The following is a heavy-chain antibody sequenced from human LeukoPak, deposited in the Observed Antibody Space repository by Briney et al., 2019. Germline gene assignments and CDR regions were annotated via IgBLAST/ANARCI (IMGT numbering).Heavy chain of an antibody. CDR3: ARGRSEQQEYNWFDP. D-gene: IGHD6-13*01. CDR2: INPNSGGT. V-gene: IGHV1-2*02. J-gene: IGHJ5*02. Sequence: ASVKVSCKASGYTFTGYYMHWVRQAPGQGLEWMGWINPNSGGTNYAQKFQGRVTMTRDTSISTAYMELSRLRSDDTAVYYCARGRSEQQEYNWFDPWGQETLVTVSS. CDR1: GYTFTGYY.